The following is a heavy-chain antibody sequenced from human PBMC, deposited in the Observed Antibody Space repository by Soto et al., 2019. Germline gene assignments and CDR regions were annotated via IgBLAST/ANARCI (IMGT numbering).Heavy chain of an antibody. D-gene: IGHD3-10*01. J-gene: IGHJ4*02. CDR1: GFTFSSYS. CDR2: VSTSSSTI. Sequence: GGSLRLSCAASGFTFSSYSMNWVRQAPGKGLEWVSYVSTSSSTIYYADSVKGRFTISRDNAKNSLYLQMNSLRAEDTAVYYCARDLHYGSGSLDYWGQGTLVTVSS. V-gene: IGHV3-48*01. CDR3: ARDLHYGSGSLDY.